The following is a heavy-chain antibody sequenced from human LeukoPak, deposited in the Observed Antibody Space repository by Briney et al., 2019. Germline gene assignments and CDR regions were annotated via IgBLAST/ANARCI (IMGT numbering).Heavy chain of an antibody. CDR3: AKVLTMVERYYFDY. D-gene: IGHD3-10*01. V-gene: IGHV4-4*07. J-gene: IGHJ4*02. CDR2: IYTSGST. CDR1: GGSISSYY. Sequence: SSGTLSLTCTVSGGSISSYYWSWIRQPAGKGLEWIGRIYTSGSTNYNPSLKSRVTMSVDTSKNQFSLKLSSVTAADTAVYYCAKVLTMVERYYFDYWGQGTLVTVSS.